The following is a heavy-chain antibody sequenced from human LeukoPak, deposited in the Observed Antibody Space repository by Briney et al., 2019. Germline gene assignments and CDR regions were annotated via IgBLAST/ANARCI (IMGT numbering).Heavy chain of an antibody. CDR2: INHSGST. CDR1: GGSFRGYY. CDR3: ARRRVVVVAATVPSLKRYWYFDL. V-gene: IGHV4-34*01. Sequence: PSETLSLTCAVYGGSFRGYYWSWIRQPSGKGLEWIGEINHSGSTNYNPSLKSRVTISVDTSKNQFSLKLSSVTAADTAVYYCARRRVVVVAATVPSLKRYWYFDLWGRGTLVTVSS. J-gene: IGHJ2*01. D-gene: IGHD2-15*01.